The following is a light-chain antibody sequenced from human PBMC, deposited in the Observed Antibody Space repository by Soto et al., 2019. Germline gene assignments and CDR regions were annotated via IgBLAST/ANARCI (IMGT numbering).Light chain of an antibody. V-gene: IGKV3D-15*01. CDR1: QSVNIH. J-gene: IGKJ1*01. Sequence: IVMTQSPATLSVSPGERATHSCRASQSVNIHLAWYQQKLGRAPRLLIYGASARATGIPAKFSGSGSGTEFTLTISSLQSEDFAVYYCQQYNKWPRTFGQGTKVDIK. CDR3: QQYNKWPRT. CDR2: GAS.